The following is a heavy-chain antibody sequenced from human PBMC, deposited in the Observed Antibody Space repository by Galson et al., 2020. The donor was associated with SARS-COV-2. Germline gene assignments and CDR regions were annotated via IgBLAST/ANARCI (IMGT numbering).Heavy chain of an antibody. D-gene: IGHD1-26*01. CDR3: ARYSGSYSNWFDP. Sequence: SETLSLTCTVSGGSISSSSYHWGWIRQPPGKGLEWIGSIYYSGSTYYNPSLKSRVTISVDTSKNQFSLKLSSVTAADTAVYYCARYSGSYSNWFDPWGQGTLVTVSS. V-gene: IGHV4-39*07. CDR2: IYYSGST. J-gene: IGHJ5*02. CDR1: GGSISSSSYH.